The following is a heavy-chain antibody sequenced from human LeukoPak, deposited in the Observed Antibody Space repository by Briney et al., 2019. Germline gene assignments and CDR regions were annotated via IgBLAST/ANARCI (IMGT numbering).Heavy chain of an antibody. J-gene: IGHJ3*02. CDR1: GGSISSSNW. CDR3: ARLVVWGYDEWSYGAFDI. Sequence: SETLSLTCAVSGGSISSSNWWSWVRQPPGKGLEWIGEIYHSGSTNYNPSLKSRVTISVDKSKNQFSLKLSSVTAADTAVCYCARLVVWGYDEWSYGAFDIWGQGTMVTVSS. CDR2: IYHSGST. V-gene: IGHV4-4*02. D-gene: IGHD3-3*01.